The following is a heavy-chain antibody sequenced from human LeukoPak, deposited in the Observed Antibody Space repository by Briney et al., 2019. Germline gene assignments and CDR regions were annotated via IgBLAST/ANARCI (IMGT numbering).Heavy chain of an antibody. CDR1: GGSISSYY. V-gene: IGHV4-59*08. CDR2: IYYSGST. J-gene: IGHJ5*02. D-gene: IGHD1-14*01. Sequence: SETLSLTCTVSGGSISSYYWSWIRQPPGKGLEWIGYIYYSGSTYYNPSLKSRVTISVDTSKNQFSLKLSSVTAADTAVYYCAGLIRPGWFDPWGQGTLVTVSS. CDR3: AGLIRPGWFDP.